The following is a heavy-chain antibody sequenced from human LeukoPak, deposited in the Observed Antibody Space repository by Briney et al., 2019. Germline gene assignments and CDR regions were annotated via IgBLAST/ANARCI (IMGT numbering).Heavy chain of an antibody. V-gene: IGHV3-66*01. D-gene: IGHD2-15*01. Sequence: AGGSLRLSCAASGFTVSSNYMKWVRQAPGKGLEWVSLIYSGGSTHYADSVKGRFTISRDNSKNTLYLQMNSLRAEDTAVYYCAGGPVAAVTNWFDPWGQGTLVTVSS. J-gene: IGHJ5*02. CDR3: AGGPVAAVTNWFDP. CDR2: IYSGGST. CDR1: GFTVSSNY.